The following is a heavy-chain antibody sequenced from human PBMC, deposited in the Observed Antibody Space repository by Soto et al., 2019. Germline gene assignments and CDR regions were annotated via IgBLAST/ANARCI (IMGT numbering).Heavy chain of an antibody. Sequence: GGSLRLSCAASGFTFRSYAMSWVRQAPGKGLEWVSAISGSGGSTYYADSVKGRFTISRDNSKNTLYLQMNSLRAEDTAVYYCAKFPSGYSYGSGDYAYFDYWGQGTLVTVSS. CDR3: AKFPSGYSYGSGDYAYFDY. J-gene: IGHJ4*02. D-gene: IGHD5-18*01. V-gene: IGHV3-23*01. CDR2: ISGSGGST. CDR1: GFTFRSYA.